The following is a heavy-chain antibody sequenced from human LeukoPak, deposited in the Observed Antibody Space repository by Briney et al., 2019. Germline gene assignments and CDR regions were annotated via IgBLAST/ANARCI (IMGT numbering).Heavy chain of an antibody. CDR1: GGSFSGYY. D-gene: IGHD4-11*01. CDR2: INHSGST. Sequence: PSETLSLTCAVYGGSFSGYYWSWIRHPPGKGLEWLGEINHSGSTNYNPSLQSRVTISVDTSKNQFSLKLSSVTAADTAVYYCARVGKLQYYMDVWGKGTTVTVSS. V-gene: IGHV4-34*01. J-gene: IGHJ6*03. CDR3: ARVGKLQYYMDV.